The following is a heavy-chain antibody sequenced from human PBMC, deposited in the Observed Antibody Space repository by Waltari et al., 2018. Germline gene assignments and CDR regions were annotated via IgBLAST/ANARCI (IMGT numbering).Heavy chain of an antibody. Sequence: QLQLQESGPGLVKPSETLSLTCTVSGGSISSSSYYWGWIRQPPGKGLEWIGSIYYSGRTYYNPSLKSRVTISVETSKNQFSLKLSSVTAADTAGYYWARGIGVPAATRFGELFEMGYWGQGTLVTVSS. CDR1: GGSISSSSYY. V-gene: IGHV4-39*01. J-gene: IGHJ4*02. CDR2: IYYSGRT. CDR3: ARGIGVPAATRFGELFEMGY. D-gene: IGHD3-10*01.